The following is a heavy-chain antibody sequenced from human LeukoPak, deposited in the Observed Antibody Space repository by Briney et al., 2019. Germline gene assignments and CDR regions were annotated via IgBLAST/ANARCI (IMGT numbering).Heavy chain of an antibody. CDR2: ISWNSGSI. J-gene: IGHJ3*02. CDR1: GFTYEEYA. CDR3: AKDLYYDILTGPNAFDI. Sequence: GGSLRLSCAASGFTYEEYAMHWVRQAPGKGLEWVSGISWNSGSIGYADSVKGRFTISRDNAKNSLYLQMNSLRAEDMALYYCAKDLYYDILTGPNAFDIWGQGTMVTVSS. V-gene: IGHV3-9*03. D-gene: IGHD3-9*01.